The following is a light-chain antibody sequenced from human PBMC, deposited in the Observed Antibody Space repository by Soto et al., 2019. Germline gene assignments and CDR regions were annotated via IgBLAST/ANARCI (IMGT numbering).Light chain of an antibody. Sequence: LTQPPSASGSPGQAVTISCTGTSSDVGGYNYVSWYQQHPGKAPKLMIYEVSKRPSGVPDRFSGSKSGNTASLTVSGLQAEDEADYYCSSYAGSNKGVFGGGTKVTVL. CDR1: SSDVGGYNY. J-gene: IGLJ2*01. CDR2: EVS. CDR3: SSYAGSNKGV. V-gene: IGLV2-8*01.